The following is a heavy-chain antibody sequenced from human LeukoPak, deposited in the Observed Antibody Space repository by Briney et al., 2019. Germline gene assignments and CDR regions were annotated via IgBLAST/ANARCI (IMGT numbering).Heavy chain of an antibody. Sequence: QPGGPLRLSCAASGFTFSSYAMSWVRKAPGKGLEWVSAISGSGGSTYYADSVKGRFTISRDNSKNTLYPQMNSLRAEDTAVYYCAKVPSRNWDWGNIFDYWGQGTLVTVSS. D-gene: IGHD1-7*01. CDR1: GFTFSSYA. CDR3: AKVPSRNWDWGNIFDY. J-gene: IGHJ4*02. V-gene: IGHV3-23*01. CDR2: ISGSGGST.